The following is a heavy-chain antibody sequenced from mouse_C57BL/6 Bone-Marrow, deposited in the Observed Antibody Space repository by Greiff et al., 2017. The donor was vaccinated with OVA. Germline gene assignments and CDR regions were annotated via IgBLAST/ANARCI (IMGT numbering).Heavy chain of an antibody. J-gene: IGHJ4*01. Sequence: VQLQQSGAELVRPGSSVKLSCKASGYTFTSYWMHWVKQRPIQGLEWIGNIDPSDSETHYNQKFKDKATLTVDKSSSTAYMQLSSLTSEDSAVYYCARSGDGYHAYTMDYWGQGTSVTVSS. CDR3: ARSGDGYHAYTMDY. V-gene: IGHV1-52*01. CDR1: GYTFTSYW. CDR2: IDPSDSET. D-gene: IGHD2-3*01.